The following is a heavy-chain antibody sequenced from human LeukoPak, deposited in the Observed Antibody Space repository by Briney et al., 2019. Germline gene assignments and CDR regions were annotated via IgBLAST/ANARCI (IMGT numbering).Heavy chain of an antibody. CDR1: GGSISSGGYS. J-gene: IGHJ4*02. Sequence: PSQTLSLTCAVSGGSISSGGYSWSWIRQPPGKGLEWIGYIYHSGSTYYNPSFKSRVTISVDRSKNQFSLKLSSVTAADTAVYYCARGGTYYGILTGYYSDAVLDYWGQGTLVTVSS. V-gene: IGHV4-30-2*01. CDR3: ARGGTYYGILTGYYSDAVLDY. CDR2: IYHSGST. D-gene: IGHD3-9*01.